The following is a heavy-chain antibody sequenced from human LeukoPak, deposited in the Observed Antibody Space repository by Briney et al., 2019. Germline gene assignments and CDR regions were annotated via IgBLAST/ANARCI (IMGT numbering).Heavy chain of an antibody. CDR3: ASEMATNLFDY. CDR2: VYYSGST. CDR1: GGSISSYY. Sequence: PSETLSLTCTVSGGSISSYYWNWIRQPPGKGPEWIGYVYYSGSTNYNPSLKSRVTISVDTSKNQFSLKLSSVTAADTAVYYCASEMATNLFDYWGQGTLVTVSS. D-gene: IGHD5-24*01. V-gene: IGHV4-59*01. J-gene: IGHJ4*02.